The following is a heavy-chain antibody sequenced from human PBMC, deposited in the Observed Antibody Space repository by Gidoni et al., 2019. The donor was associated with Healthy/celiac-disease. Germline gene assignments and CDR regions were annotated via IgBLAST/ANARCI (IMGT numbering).Heavy chain of an antibody. J-gene: IGHJ4*02. V-gene: IGHV3-30-3*01. D-gene: IGHD3-10*01. CDR2: ISYDGSNK. Sequence: QVQLVESGGGVVQPGRSLRLSCAASGVTFSSYAMHWVRQAPGKGLEWVAVISYDGSNKYYADSVKGRFTISRDNSKNTLYLQMNSLGAEDTAVYYCAREGGSGSWYFDYWGQGTLVTVSS. CDR1: GVTFSSYA. CDR3: AREGGSGSWYFDY.